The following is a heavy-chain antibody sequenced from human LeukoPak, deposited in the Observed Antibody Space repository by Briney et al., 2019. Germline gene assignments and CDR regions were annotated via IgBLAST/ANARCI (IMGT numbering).Heavy chain of an antibody. CDR2: ISHDGSNK. Sequence: GGSLRLSCAASGFTFSSYGMHWVRQAPGKGLEWVAVISHDGSNKHYADSVKGRFTISRDNSKNTLYLQMNSLRAEDTAVYYCAKVWSAHPNYYYMDVWSKGTTVTVSS. CDR1: GFTFSSYG. J-gene: IGHJ6*03. V-gene: IGHV3-30*18. D-gene: IGHD3-3*01. CDR3: AKVWSAHPNYYYMDV.